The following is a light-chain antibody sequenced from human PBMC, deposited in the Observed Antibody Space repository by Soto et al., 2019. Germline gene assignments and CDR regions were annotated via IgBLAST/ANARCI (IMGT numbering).Light chain of an antibody. CDR1: SSNIGSNT. CDR2: SNN. CDR3: AAWDDSLNGLV. J-gene: IGLJ2*01. V-gene: IGLV1-44*01. Sequence: SVLTQPPSASGTPGQRVTISCSGSSSNIGSNTVNWYQQLPGTAPKLLIHSNNQRPSGVPDRFSGSKSGTSASLAISGLQSEDEADYYCAAWDDSLNGLVFGGGTKLTVL.